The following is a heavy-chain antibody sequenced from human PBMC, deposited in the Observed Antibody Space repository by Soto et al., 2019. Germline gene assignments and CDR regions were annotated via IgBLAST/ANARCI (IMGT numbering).Heavy chain of an antibody. D-gene: IGHD1-26*01. CDR3: ARVSGSYYYGMDV. J-gene: IGHJ6*02. V-gene: IGHV4-59*12. Sequence: PSETLSLTCTVSGGSISRYYWSWIRQPPGKGLEWIGYIYYSGSTNYNPSLKSRVTISVDTSKNQFSLKLSSVTAADTAVYYCARVSGSYYYGMDVWGQGTTVTVSS. CDR1: GGSISRYY. CDR2: IYYSGST.